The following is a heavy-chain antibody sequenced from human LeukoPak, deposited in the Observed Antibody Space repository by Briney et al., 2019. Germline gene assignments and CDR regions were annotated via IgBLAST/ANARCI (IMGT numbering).Heavy chain of an antibody. J-gene: IGHJ6*02. CDR1: GYTFTGYY. Sequence: DSVKVSCKASGYTFTGYYMHWVRQAPGQGLEWMGWIITNSGGTNYAQKFQGRVTMTRDTSISTAYMELSRLRSDDTAVYYCARAADRFESRYYYYYGMDVWGQGTTVTVSS. CDR2: IITNSGGT. CDR3: ARAADRFESRYYYYYGMDV. D-gene: IGHD2-2*01. V-gene: IGHV1-2*02.